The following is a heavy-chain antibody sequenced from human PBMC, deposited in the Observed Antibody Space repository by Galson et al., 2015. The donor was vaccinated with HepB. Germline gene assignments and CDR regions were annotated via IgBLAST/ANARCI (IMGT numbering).Heavy chain of an antibody. CDR3: ARGRYCSSTSCYTTDYYMDV. CDR2: INAGNGNT. J-gene: IGHJ6*03. D-gene: IGHD2-2*02. V-gene: IGHV1-3*01. CDR1: GYTFTSYA. Sequence: SVKVSCKASGYTFTSYAMHWVRQAPGQRLEWMGWINAGNGNTKYSQKFQGRVTITRDTSASTAYMELSSLRSEDTAVYYCARGRYCSSTSCYTTDYYMDVWGKGTTVTVSS.